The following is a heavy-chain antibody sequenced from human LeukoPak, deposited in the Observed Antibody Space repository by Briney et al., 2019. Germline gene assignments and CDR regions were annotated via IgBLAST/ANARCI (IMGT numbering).Heavy chain of an antibody. CDR3: AGDYDFWSGYTPIDY. J-gene: IGHJ4*02. CDR1: GYTFTGYY. CDR2: INPNSGGT. V-gene: IGHV1-2*02. D-gene: IGHD3-3*01. Sequence: ASVKVSCKASGYTFTGYYMHWVRQAPGQGLEWMGWINPNSGGTNYAQKFQGRVTMTRDTSISTAYMELSRLRSDDTAVYYCAGDYDFWSGYTPIDYWGQGTLVTVSS.